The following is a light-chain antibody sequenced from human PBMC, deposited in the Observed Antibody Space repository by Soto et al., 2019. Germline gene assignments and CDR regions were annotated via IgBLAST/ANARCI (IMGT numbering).Light chain of an antibody. Sequence: DDEMTQSPSTLPTSIGDRVTINCRASQNVSNWLAWYQQKPGKAPKLLIYKASRLESGVPSRFSASGSGTDFTLTINSLQSDDFATYFCQQYSKESTFGQGSKLEIK. CDR3: QQYSKEST. V-gene: IGKV1-5*03. J-gene: IGKJ2*01. CDR2: KAS. CDR1: QNVSNW.